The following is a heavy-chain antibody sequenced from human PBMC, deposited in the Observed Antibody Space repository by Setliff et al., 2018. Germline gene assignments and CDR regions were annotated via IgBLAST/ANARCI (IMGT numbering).Heavy chain of an antibody. D-gene: IGHD3-3*01. Sequence: SETLSLTCTVSGDSISSRRSYWGWFRQPAGKGLEWIGQIYTSWSTNYNPSLKSRVTISLDTSKNQFSLSLNSVTAADTAVYYCARMSGFAYIDVWGNGTTVTVSS. CDR3: ARMSGFAYIDV. CDR2: IYTSWST. J-gene: IGHJ6*03. V-gene: IGHV4-61*09. CDR1: GDSISSRRSY.